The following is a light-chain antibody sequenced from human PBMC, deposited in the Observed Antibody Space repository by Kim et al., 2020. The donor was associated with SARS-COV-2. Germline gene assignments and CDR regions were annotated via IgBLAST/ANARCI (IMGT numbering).Light chain of an antibody. Sequence: QSALTQPASVSGSPGQSITISCTGTSSDVGGYNYVSWYQQHPGKAPKLMIYDVSKRPPGISNRFSGSKSGNTASLTISGPQAENEADYYCGSYTSSSTYVFGTGTKVTVL. CDR2: DVS. J-gene: IGLJ1*01. CDR1: SSDVGGYNY. V-gene: IGLV2-14*01. CDR3: GSYTSSSTYV.